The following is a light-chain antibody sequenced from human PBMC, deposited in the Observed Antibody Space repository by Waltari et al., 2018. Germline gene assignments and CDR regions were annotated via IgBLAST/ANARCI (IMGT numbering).Light chain of an antibody. Sequence: SYELTQPSSVSVSPGQTAMITCSGDALPKKYAYWYQQTSGQAPVLVIYEDTKRTPGFPERFSGFSSGTTATLTISGAQVGDDGDYYCFSTDNSGNWLFGGGTKLIVL. CDR2: EDT. J-gene: IGLJ2*01. CDR1: ALPKKY. CDR3: FSTDNSGNWL. V-gene: IGLV3-10*01.